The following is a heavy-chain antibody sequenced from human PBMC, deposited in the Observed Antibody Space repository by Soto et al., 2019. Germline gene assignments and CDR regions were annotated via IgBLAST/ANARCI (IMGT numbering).Heavy chain of an antibody. D-gene: IGHD2-15*01. J-gene: IGHJ4*02. CDR1: GGSFSAYS. CDR3: ARVMRWRCSGGSCYSEYFDY. V-gene: IGHV4-34*01. Sequence: PSETLSLTCAVYGGSFSAYSWSWIRQPPGKGLEWIGEINHSGSTNYNPSLKSRVTTSVDTSNYQFSLKLSSVTAADTAVYYCARVMRWRCSGGSCYSEYFDYWGQGILVTVS. CDR2: INHSGST.